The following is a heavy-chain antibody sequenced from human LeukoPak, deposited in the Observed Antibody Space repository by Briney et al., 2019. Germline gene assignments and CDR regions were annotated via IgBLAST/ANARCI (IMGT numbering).Heavy chain of an antibody. Sequence: ASVKLSCKASGGTFSSYAISWVRQAPGQGLEWMGGIIPIFGTANYAQKFQGRVTITADESTSTAYMELSSLRSEDTAVYYCAIYYYDSSGSRMIPFDYWGQGTLVTVSS. J-gene: IGHJ4*02. V-gene: IGHV1-69*13. CDR2: IIPIFGTA. CDR1: GGTFSSYA. D-gene: IGHD3-22*01. CDR3: AIYYYDSSGSRMIPFDY.